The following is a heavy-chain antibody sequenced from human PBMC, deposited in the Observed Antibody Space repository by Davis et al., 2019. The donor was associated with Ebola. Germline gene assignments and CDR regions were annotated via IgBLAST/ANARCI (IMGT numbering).Heavy chain of an antibody. CDR2: INAGNGNT. V-gene: IGHV1-3*01. Sequence: ASVKVSCKASGYTFTSYAMHWVRQAPGQRLEWMGWINAGNGNTKYSQKFQGRVTITADKSTSTAYMELSSLRSEDTAVYYCARGMGATGDDAFDIWGQGTMVTVSS. J-gene: IGHJ3*02. D-gene: IGHD1-26*01. CDR3: ARGMGATGDDAFDI. CDR1: GYTFTSYA.